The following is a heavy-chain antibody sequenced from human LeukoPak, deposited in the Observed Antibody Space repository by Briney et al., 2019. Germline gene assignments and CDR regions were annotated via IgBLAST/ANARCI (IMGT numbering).Heavy chain of an antibody. D-gene: IGHD4/OR15-4a*01. CDR3: VRGPYGASISKWFDP. V-gene: IGHV4-61*08. Sequence: SETLSLTCAVSGGSISSGGYSWSWIRQPPGKGLEWIGYIYYSGDTNYNPSLKNRVTLSVDTSRNQLSLQLSSVTTADTAVYYCVRGPYGASISKWFDPWGQGTLVIVSS. J-gene: IGHJ5*02. CDR1: GGSISSGGYS. CDR2: IYYSGDT.